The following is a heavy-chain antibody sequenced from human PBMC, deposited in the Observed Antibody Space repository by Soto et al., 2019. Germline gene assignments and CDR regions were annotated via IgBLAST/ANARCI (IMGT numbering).Heavy chain of an antibody. Sequence: ASVKVSCKVSGYTLTELSMHWVRQAPGKGLEWMGGFDPEDGETIYAQKFQGRVTMTEDTSTDTAYMELSSLRSEDTAVYYCATDSLYSSSWKNYGMDVWGQGTTVTVSS. D-gene: IGHD6-13*01. CDR1: GYTLTELS. V-gene: IGHV1-24*01. CDR2: FDPEDGET. CDR3: ATDSLYSSSWKNYGMDV. J-gene: IGHJ6*02.